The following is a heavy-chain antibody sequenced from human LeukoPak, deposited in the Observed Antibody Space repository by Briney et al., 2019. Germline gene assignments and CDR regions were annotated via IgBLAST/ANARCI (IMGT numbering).Heavy chain of an antibody. CDR2: IYYSAST. Sequence: SETLSLTCTVSGGSINISSYYWGWIRQAPGKGLEWIGSIYYSASTYYNPSLKSRLTISVATSKNQFSLKLTSVTAADTAVYYCARLSGTYYAGYDYWGQGTLVTVSS. CDR1: GGSINISSYY. V-gene: IGHV4-39*01. CDR3: ARLSGTYYAGYDY. J-gene: IGHJ4*02. D-gene: IGHD1-26*01.